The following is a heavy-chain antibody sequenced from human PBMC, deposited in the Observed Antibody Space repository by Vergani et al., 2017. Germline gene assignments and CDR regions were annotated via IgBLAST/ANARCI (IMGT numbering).Heavy chain of an antibody. J-gene: IGHJ5*02. V-gene: IGHV1-69*14. Sequence: QVQLVQSGAEVKKPGSSVKVSCKASGGTFSSYAISWVRQAPGQGLEWMGRIIPIFGTANYAQKFQGRVTITADKSTSTAYMELSSLRSEDTAVYYCASDYYDSSGYPSPSNWFDPWGQGTLVTVSS. D-gene: IGHD3-22*01. CDR2: IIPIFGTA. CDR3: ASDYYDSSGYPSPSNWFDP. CDR1: GGTFSSYA.